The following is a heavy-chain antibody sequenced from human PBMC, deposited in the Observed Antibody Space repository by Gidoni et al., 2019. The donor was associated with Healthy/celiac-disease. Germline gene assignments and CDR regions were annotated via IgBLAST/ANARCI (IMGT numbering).Heavy chain of an antibody. D-gene: IGHD6-13*01. CDR2: IYYSGST. CDR1: GGSISSYY. Sequence: QVQLQESGPGLVKPSVTLSLTCTVSGGSISSYYWSWIRQPPGKGLEWIGYIYYSGSTNYNASLKSRVTISVDTSKNQFSLKLSSVTAADTAVYYCARGEQQVLEYYFDYWGQGTLVTVSS. V-gene: IGHV4-59*01. J-gene: IGHJ4*02. CDR3: ARGEQQVLEYYFDY.